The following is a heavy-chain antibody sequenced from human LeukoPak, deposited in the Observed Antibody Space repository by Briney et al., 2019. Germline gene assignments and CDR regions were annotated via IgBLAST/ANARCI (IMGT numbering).Heavy chain of an antibody. V-gene: IGHV3-11*01. CDR3: ARFTGLLYYYYGMDV. Sequence: GSLRLSCAASGSTFSDYYMSWIRQAPGKGLEWVSYISSSGSTIYYADSVKGRFTISRDNAKNSLYLQMNSLRAEDTAVYYCARFTGLLYYYYGMDVWGQGTTVTVSS. CDR1: GSTFSDYY. D-gene: IGHD3-10*01. J-gene: IGHJ6*02. CDR2: ISSSGSTI.